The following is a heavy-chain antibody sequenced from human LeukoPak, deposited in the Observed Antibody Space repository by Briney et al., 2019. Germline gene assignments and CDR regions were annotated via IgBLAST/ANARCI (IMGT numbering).Heavy chain of an antibody. J-gene: IGHJ4*02. Sequence: GGSLRLSCAASGFNFDSYTMTWVRQAPGKGLEWVSSISSGSGHIYYADSMKGRFTISRDNAKSSLYLQMNSLRAEDTAVYYCARFLTVAVVPQRVDCWGQGTLVTVFS. CDR2: ISSGSGHI. CDR1: GFNFDSYT. D-gene: IGHD6-19*01. CDR3: ARFLTVAVVPQRVDC. V-gene: IGHV3-21*01.